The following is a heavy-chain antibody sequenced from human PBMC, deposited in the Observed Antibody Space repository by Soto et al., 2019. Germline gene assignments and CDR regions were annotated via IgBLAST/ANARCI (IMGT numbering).Heavy chain of an antibody. D-gene: IGHD3-16*01. CDR3: ASSLGVDSPRHYYYYYMDV. Sequence: EVQLVESGGGLVQPGGSLRLSCAASGFTFSSYWMSWVRQAPGKGLEWVANIKQDGSEKYYVDSVKGRFTISRDNAKNSLYLQMNSLRAEDTAVYYCASSLGVDSPRHYYYYYMDVWGKGTTVTVSS. CDR1: GFTFSSYW. V-gene: IGHV3-7*01. J-gene: IGHJ6*03. CDR2: IKQDGSEK.